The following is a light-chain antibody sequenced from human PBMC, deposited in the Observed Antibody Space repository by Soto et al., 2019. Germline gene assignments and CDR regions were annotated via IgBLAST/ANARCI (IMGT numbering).Light chain of an antibody. CDR2: DAS. CDR1: QSVSSY. Sequence: EVVLTQSPATLSLSPGERVTLSCRASQSVSSYLAWYQQKPGQAPRLLIYDASNRATGIPGRFSGSGSGTDFTLTISSLEPEDFAVYYCQQGTFGPGTKVDIK. CDR3: QQGT. V-gene: IGKV3-11*01. J-gene: IGKJ3*01.